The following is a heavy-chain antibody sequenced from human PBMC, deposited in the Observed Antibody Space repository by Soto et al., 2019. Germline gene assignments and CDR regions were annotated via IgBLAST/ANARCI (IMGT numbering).Heavy chain of an antibody. V-gene: IGHV3-66*04. CDR1: GFTVSSNY. D-gene: IGHD3-10*01. CDR2: IYSGGST. J-gene: IGHJ6*02. CDR3: ARPADGRTPFIWFGVRGMDV. Sequence: GGSLRLSCAASGFTVSSNYMSWVRQAPGKGLEWVSVIYSGGSTYYADSVKGRFTISRDNSKNTLYLQMNSLRSEDTAVYYCARPADGRTPFIWFGVRGMDVWGQGTKVTVSS.